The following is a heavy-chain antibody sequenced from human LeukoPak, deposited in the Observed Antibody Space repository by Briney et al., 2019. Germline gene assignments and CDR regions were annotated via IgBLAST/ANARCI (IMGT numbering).Heavy chain of an antibody. Sequence: PSETLSLTCTVSGGSINGTSYYWGWIRQPPGKGLEWIGNIYYSGSTYYNPSLKSRVTISVDTSKNQFSLKLSSVTAADTAVYYCARFQTYYGGFSWFDPWGQGTLVTVSS. CDR3: ARFQTYYGGFSWFDP. V-gene: IGHV4-39*01. CDR2: IYYSGST. J-gene: IGHJ5*02. D-gene: IGHD3-16*01. CDR1: GGSINGTSYY.